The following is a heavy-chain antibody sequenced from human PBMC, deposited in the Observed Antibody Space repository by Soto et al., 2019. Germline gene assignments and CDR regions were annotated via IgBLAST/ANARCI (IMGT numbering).Heavy chain of an antibody. CDR1: VGSMTSFY. D-gene: IGHD2-21*01. CDR3: AGSISGDPWFDP. Sequence: SETPSVTCTLSVGSMTSFYWSWIRQPPGKGLEWIGYVFHSGTTNYNPSLKSRVIISVYTSKNQFSLRLNSVTAADTAVYYCAGSISGDPWFDPWGQGTLVTVS. V-gene: IGHV4-59*03. J-gene: IGHJ5*02. CDR2: VFHSGTT.